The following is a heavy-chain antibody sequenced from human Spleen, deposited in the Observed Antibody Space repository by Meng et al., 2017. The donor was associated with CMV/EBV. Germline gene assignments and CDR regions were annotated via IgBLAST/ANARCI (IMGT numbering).Heavy chain of an antibody. V-gene: IGHV4-61*05. CDR3: ASRLGY. CDR1: GGSISSSDKY. J-gene: IGHJ4*02. CDR2: IYYSGST. Sequence: GSLRLSCTVSGGSISSSDKYWGWIRQSPGKGLEWIGYIYYSGSTNYNPSLKSRVTISVDTSKNQFSLKLSSVTAADTAVYYCASRLGYWGQGTLVTVSS.